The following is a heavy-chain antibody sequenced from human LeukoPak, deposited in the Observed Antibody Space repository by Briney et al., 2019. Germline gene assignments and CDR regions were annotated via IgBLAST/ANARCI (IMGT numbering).Heavy chain of an antibody. V-gene: IGHV1-18*01. Sequence: ASVKVSCEASGYTFTSYGISWVRQAPGQGLEWMGWISAYNGNTNYAQKLQGRVTMTTDTSTSTAYMELRSLRSDDTAVYYCAREVSGYSYTYYFDYWGQGTLVTVSS. D-gene: IGHD5-18*01. CDR3: AREVSGYSYTYYFDY. CDR1: GYTFTSYG. CDR2: ISAYNGNT. J-gene: IGHJ4*02.